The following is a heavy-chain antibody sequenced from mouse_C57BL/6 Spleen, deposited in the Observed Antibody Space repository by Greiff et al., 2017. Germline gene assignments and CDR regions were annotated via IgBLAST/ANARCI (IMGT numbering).Heavy chain of an antibody. CDR1: GFTFSSYG. J-gene: IGHJ3*01. D-gene: IGHD2-1*01. CDR2: ISSGGSYT. V-gene: IGHV5-6*01. CDR3: ARHGNGFAY. Sequence: EVQLVESGGDLVKPGGSLKLSCAASGFTFSSYGMSWVRQTPDKRLEWVATISSGGSYTYYPDSVKGRFTISRDNAKNTLYLQMSSLKSEDTAMYYCARHGNGFAYWGQGTLVTVSA.